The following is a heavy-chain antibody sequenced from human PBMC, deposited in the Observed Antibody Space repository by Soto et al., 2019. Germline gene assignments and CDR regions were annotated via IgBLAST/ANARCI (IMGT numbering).Heavy chain of an antibody. V-gene: IGHV4-4*02. CDR2: IHHRGST. CDR3: VCCSYCSGGSCSPFYYYYMDV. CDR1: SGSIRSSNW. D-gene: IGHD2-15*01. J-gene: IGHJ6*03. Sequence: SETLSLTCAVSSGSIRSSNWWSWVRQPPGKGLEWIGEIHHRGSTNYNPSLKSRITILVDKSKNQFSLNLSSVTAADTAVYYFVCCSYCSGGSCSPFYYYYMDVWGKGTTVTVSS.